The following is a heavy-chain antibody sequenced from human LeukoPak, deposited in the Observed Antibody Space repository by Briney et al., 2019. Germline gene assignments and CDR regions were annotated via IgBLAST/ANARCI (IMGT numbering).Heavy chain of an antibody. J-gene: IGHJ4*02. Sequence: EASVKVSCKASGYTFTGYYMHWVRQAPGQGLEWMGRVNPNSGGTNYAQKFQGRVTMTRDTSISTAYMELSRLRSDDTAVYYCAREGYSYGAFDYWGQGTLVTVSS. CDR2: VNPNSGGT. D-gene: IGHD5-18*01. V-gene: IGHV1-2*06. CDR3: AREGYSYGAFDY. CDR1: GYTFTGYY.